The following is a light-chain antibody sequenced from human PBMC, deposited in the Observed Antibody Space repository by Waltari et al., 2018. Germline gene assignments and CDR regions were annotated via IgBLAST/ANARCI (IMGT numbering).Light chain of an antibody. J-gene: IGKJ2*01. V-gene: IGKV1-6*02. CDR1: QDIGTY. CDR2: RVS. CDR3: LQNYNHPDI. Sequence: AVQMTQSPSSLSASVGDRVTITCRASQDIGTYLGWLQQKPGKAPSLLIYRVSNVETAVPSRFGGRGAGTDFTLTIASLQPEDFATYYCLQNYNHPDIFGQGTHLE.